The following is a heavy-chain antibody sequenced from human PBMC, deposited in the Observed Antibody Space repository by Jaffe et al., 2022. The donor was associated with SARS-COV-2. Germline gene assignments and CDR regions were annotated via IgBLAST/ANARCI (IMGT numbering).Heavy chain of an antibody. CDR3: TKGSGYRSLGVFDS. D-gene: IGHD5-12*01. Sequence: QVQLVESGGGVVQPGRSLRLSCAASGFTFSGFGMHWVRQAPGKGLEWVSVILYDGSNKYYADSVKGRFTISRDNSKNTLYLQMNSLRAEDTAMYYCTKGSGYRSLGVFDSWGQGTLVTVSS. J-gene: IGHJ4*02. V-gene: IGHV3-30*18. CDR1: GFTFSGFG. CDR2: ILYDGSNK.